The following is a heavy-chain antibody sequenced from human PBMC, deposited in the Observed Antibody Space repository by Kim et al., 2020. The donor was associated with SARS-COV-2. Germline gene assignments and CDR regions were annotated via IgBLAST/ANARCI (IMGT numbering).Heavy chain of an antibody. CDR1: GFTFSNYG. D-gene: IGHD3-10*01. CDR2: IYSGGSTT. V-gene: IGHV3-23*03. J-gene: IGHJ4*03. Sequence: GGSLRLSCVASGFTFSNYGMSWVRQAPGKGLEWVSIIYSGGSTTYYADSVKGRFSISRDNSKNTLYLQMNSLRAEDTAVYYCARGPGSRGAYFDSLGQGT. CDR3: ARGPGSRGAYFDS.